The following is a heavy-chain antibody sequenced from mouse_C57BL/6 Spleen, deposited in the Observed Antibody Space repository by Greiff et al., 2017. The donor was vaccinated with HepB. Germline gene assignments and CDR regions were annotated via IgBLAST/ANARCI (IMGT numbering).Heavy chain of an antibody. CDR2: IHPNSGST. V-gene: IGHV1-64*01. D-gene: IGHD1-1*01. J-gene: IGHJ1*03. Sequence: QVQLQQPGAELVKPGASVKLSCKASGYTFTSYWMHWVKQRPGQGLEWIGMIHPNSGSTNYNEKFKSKATLTVDKSSSTAYMQLSSLTSEDSAVYYYAGGATVVALYWYFDVWGTGTTVTVSS. CDR3: AGGATVVALYWYFDV. CDR1: GYTFTSYW.